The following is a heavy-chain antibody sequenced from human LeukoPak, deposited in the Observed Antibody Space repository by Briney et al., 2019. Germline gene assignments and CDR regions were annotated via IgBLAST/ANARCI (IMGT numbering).Heavy chain of an antibody. V-gene: IGHV4-61*02. CDR2: IYTSVST. CDR1: GCSISSGSYY. J-gene: IGHJ4*02. Sequence: SDTLSLTCTVSGCSISSGSYYWSWIRQPAGKGLEWIGRIYTSVSTNYNPSLKSRVTISVDTSKNQFSLKLSSVTAADTAVYYCARVAVAGMVDYWGQGTLVTVSS. CDR3: ARVAVAGMVDY. D-gene: IGHD6-19*01.